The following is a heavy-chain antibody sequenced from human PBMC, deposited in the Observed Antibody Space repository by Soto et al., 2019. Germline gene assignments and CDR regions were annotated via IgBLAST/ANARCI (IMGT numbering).Heavy chain of an antibody. D-gene: IGHD6-13*01. V-gene: IGHV3-64*01. CDR3: ARGPYSSSWFNWFDP. Sequence: GGSLRLSCAASGFTFSSYAMHWVRQAPGKGLEYVSAISSNRGSTYYANSVKGRFTISRDNSKNTLYLQMGSLRAEDMAVYYCARGPYSSSWFNWFDPWGQGTLVTVSS. J-gene: IGHJ5*02. CDR1: GFTFSSYA. CDR2: ISSNRGST.